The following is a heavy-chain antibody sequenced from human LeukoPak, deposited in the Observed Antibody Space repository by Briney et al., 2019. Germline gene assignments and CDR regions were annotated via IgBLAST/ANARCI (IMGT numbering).Heavy chain of an antibody. CDR2: IYYSGTT. D-gene: IGHD6-13*01. CDR3: ARGVYIAAAQYGY. CDR1: GGFISSYY. J-gene: IGHJ4*02. Sequence: PSETLSLTCTVSGGFISSYYWSWLRPPPGKGLEWIGYIYYSGTTNYNPSLKSRVTISVDTSKNQFSLKLSSVTAADTAVYYCARGVYIAAAQYGYWGQGTLVTVSS. V-gene: IGHV4-59*01.